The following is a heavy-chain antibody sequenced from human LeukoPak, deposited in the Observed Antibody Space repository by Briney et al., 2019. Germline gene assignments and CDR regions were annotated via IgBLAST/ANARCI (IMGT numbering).Heavy chain of an antibody. CDR3: ARVKSSSSPEFDS. Sequence: GASVKVSCKVSGYTFIAYYIHWVRQAPGQGLEWMGRINPNSGGTNYAQKFQGTVTMTRDTSISTVYMELSRLKSDDTAVYYCARVKSSSSPEFDSWGQGTLVTVSS. CDR1: GYTFIAYY. CDR2: INPNSGGT. D-gene: IGHD6-6*01. J-gene: IGHJ4*02. V-gene: IGHV1-2*06.